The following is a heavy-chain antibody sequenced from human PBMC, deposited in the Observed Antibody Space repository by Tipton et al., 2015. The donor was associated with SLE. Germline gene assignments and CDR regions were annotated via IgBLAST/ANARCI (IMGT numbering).Heavy chain of an antibody. CDR1: GDSISSYY. V-gene: IGHV4-59*12. J-gene: IGHJ4*02. Sequence: TLSLTCTVSGDSISSYYWSWIRQPPGKGLEWIGNIYASGSTNYNPSLRSRAAMSVDTSKSHFSLKLTSVAAADTAVYYCARPSIATRPGSYFDYWGQGTLVTVSS. CDR3: ARPSIATRPGSYFDY. D-gene: IGHD6-6*01. CDR2: IYASGST.